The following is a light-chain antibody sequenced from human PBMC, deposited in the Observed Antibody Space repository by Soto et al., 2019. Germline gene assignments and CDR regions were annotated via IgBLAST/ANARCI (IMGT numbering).Light chain of an antibody. J-gene: IGKJ1*01. V-gene: IGKV3-15*01. CDR3: QQYGSSSWT. CDR1: QTVIDN. CDR2: AVS. Sequence: TQSPATLSVSPGERATLSCRASQTVIDNLAWYQQKPGQAPRLLIYAVSTRATGIPARFSGSGSGTEFTLTINSLQSEDFAVYYCQQYGSSSWTFGQGTKVDIK.